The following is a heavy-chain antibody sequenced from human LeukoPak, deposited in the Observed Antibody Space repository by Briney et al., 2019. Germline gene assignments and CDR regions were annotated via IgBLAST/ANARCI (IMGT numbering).Heavy chain of an antibody. V-gene: IGHV3-21*01. CDR1: GFTVSSNY. D-gene: IGHD2-15*01. Sequence: GGSLRLSCAASGFTVSSNYMNWVRQAPGKGLEWVSSISSSSSYIYYADSVKGRFTISRDNAKNSLYLQMNSLRAEDTAVYYCARGSLVSWDAFDIWGQGTMVTVSS. CDR3: ARGSLVSWDAFDI. J-gene: IGHJ3*02. CDR2: ISSSSSYI.